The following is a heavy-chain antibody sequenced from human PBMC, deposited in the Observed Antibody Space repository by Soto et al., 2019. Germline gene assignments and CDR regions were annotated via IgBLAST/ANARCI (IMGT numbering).Heavy chain of an antibody. V-gene: IGHV1-8*01. CDR1: GYTFTIYD. D-gene: IGHD2-8*01. J-gene: IGHJ3*02. CDR2: MNPNSGNT. CDR3: ARARRGRNGGFDI. Sequence: QVQLVQSGAEVKKPGASVKVSCKASGYTFTIYDLSWVRQATGQGLEWLGWMNPNSGNTGYAQKLQGRVTMTRNTSISTAYMELSSLRSEDTASYYCARARRGRNGGFDICGQGTMVTVSS.